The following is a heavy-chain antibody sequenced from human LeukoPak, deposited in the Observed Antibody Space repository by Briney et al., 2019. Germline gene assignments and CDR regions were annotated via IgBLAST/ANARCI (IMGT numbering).Heavy chain of an antibody. CDR3: ARHYGDDRSGYYFDY. CDR1: GDSTSSSSYY. D-gene: IGHD3-22*01. Sequence: SETLSLTCSVSGDSTSSSSYYWGWIRQPPGKGLEWIGSISYSGRTYYNPSLKSRVTSSVDTSKNQFSLKLTSVTAADTAVYYCARHYGDDRSGYYFDYWGQGVLVTVSS. V-gene: IGHV4-39*01. CDR2: ISYSGRT. J-gene: IGHJ4*02.